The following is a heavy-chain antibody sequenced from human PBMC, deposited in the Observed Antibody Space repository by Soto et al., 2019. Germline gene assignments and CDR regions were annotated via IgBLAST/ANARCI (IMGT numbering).Heavy chain of an antibody. Sequence: SETLSLTCTVSGGSVSSGSYYWSWIRQPPGKGLEWIGYIYYSGSTNYNPSLKSRVTISVDTSKNQFSLKLSSVTAADTAVYYCAREGVFGSSSWYGSWFDPWGQGTLVTVSS. CDR1: GGSVSSGSYY. V-gene: IGHV4-61*01. CDR2: IYYSGST. J-gene: IGHJ5*02. D-gene: IGHD6-13*01. CDR3: AREGVFGSSSWYGSWFDP.